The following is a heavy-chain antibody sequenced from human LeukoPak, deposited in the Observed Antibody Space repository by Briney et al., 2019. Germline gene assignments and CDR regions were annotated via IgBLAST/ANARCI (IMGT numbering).Heavy chain of an antibody. CDR3: ARGIALTVIIDY. D-gene: IGHD3-22*01. V-gene: IGHV3-21*01. J-gene: IGHJ4*02. CDR1: GFTFSSYS. Sequence: PGGSLRLSCAASGFTFSSYSMNWVRQAPGKGLEWVSSISSSSSYIYYADSVKGRFTISRDNAKNSLYLQMNSLRAGDTAVYYCARGIALTVIIDYWGQGTLVTVSS. CDR2: ISSSSSYI.